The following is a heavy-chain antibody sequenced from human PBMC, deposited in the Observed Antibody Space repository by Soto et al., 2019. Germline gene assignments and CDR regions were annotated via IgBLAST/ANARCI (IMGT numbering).Heavy chain of an antibody. CDR3: ARDRYGGSSSPSGGMDV. D-gene: IGHD6-6*01. Sequence: ASVKVSCKASGYTFTSYYMHWVRQAPGQGLEWMGIINPSGGSTSYAQKFQGRVTMTRDTSTSTVYMGLSSLRSEDTAVYYCARDRYGGSSSPSGGMDVWGQGTTVTVSS. V-gene: IGHV1-46*01. J-gene: IGHJ6*02. CDR1: GYTFTSYY. CDR2: INPSGGST.